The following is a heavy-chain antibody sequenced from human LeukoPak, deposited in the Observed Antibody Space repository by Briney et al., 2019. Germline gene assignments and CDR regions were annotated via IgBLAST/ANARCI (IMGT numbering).Heavy chain of an antibody. V-gene: IGHV4-39*01. CDR2: IYYSGST. CDR3: ARVAVTTPRYGMDV. J-gene: IGHJ6*02. CDR1: GGSISSSSYY. D-gene: IGHD4-11*01. Sequence: SETLSLTRTVSGGSISSSSYYWGWIRQPPGKGLEWIGSIYYSGSTYYNPSLKSRVTISVDTSKNQFSLKLSSVTAAGTAVYYCARVAVTTPRYGMDVWGQGTTVTVSS.